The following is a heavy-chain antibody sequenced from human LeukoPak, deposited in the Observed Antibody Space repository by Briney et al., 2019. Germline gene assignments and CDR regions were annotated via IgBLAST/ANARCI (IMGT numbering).Heavy chain of an antibody. CDR3: ARGSSSWYYMDV. CDR1: GFTFSSYW. J-gene: IGHJ6*03. CDR2: INSDGSTT. Sequence: GGSLRLSCAASGFTFSSYWMHWIRQAPGKGLVWVSRINSDGSTTSYADSVRGRFTISRGNAKNTLYLQMNSLRAEDTAVYYCARGSSSWYYMDVWGKGTTVTVSS. V-gene: IGHV3-74*01. D-gene: IGHD6-13*01.